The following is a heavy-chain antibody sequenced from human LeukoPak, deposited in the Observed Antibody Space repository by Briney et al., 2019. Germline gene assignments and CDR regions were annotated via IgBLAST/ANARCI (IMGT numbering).Heavy chain of an antibody. J-gene: IGHJ4*02. CDR1: GFTFTSYA. V-gene: IGHV3-23*01. Sequence: GGSLRLSCAAYGFTFTSYAKSWVRQPPGKGLEWVSAISGSGGSTYYADSVKSRSTISRDNSKSTLFMQMNSLRAEDTAVYYCAKDPRVGSRVATPYHWGQGTLVTVSS. CDR2: ISGSGGST. CDR3: AKDPRVGSRVATPYH. D-gene: IGHD5-24*01.